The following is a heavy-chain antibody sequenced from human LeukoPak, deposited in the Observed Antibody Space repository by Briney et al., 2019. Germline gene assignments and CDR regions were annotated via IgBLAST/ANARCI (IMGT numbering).Heavy chain of an antibody. CDR2: ISGSDGST. D-gene: IGHD6-13*01. CDR3: AKDYSKQQLVDDAFDI. Sequence: PGGSLRLSCAASGFTFSSYAMSWVRQAPGKGLEWVSAISGSDGSTYYADSVKGRFTISRDNSKNTLYLQMNSLRAEDTAVYYCAKDYSKQQLVDDAFDIWGQGTMVTVSS. V-gene: IGHV3-23*01. J-gene: IGHJ3*02. CDR1: GFTFSSYA.